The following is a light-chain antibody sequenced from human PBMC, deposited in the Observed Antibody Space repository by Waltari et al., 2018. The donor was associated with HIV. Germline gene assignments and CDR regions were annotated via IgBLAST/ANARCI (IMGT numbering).Light chain of an antibody. J-gene: IGLJ2*01. CDR2: KNN. CDR1: SNNVGNQG. CDR3: SAWDRSLSAVI. V-gene: IGLV10-54*04. Sequence: QAGLTQPPSVSKGLRQTATLTCTGDSNNVGNQGATWLQQHQGHPPKLLFYKNNNRPSGISERVSASKSGNTASLTITGLQPEDEADYVCSAWDRSLSAVIFGGGTTLIVL.